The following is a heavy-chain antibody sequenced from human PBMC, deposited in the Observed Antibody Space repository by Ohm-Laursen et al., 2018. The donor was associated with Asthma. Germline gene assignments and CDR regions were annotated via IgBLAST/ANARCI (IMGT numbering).Heavy chain of an antibody. V-gene: IGHV3-23*01. CDR1: GFTFSSYA. J-gene: IGHJ6*02. CDR2: IIGSGADT. Sequence: SLRLSCTASGFTFSSYAMSWVRQASGKGLECVSAIIGSGADTYYADSVKGRFTISRDNSKNTLYLQMNTLRAEDTAVYYCARETATGSQNIHYYDLDVWGQGTTVIVSS. D-gene: IGHD2-15*01. CDR3: ARETATGSQNIHYYDLDV.